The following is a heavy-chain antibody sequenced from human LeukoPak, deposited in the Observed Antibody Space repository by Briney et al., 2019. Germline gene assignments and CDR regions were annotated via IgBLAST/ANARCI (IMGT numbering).Heavy chain of an antibody. Sequence: GESLKISCKGSGYSFPSYWIGWVRQMPRKGLEWMGIIYPGDSDSRYSPSFQGQVTISADKSNSTAYLQWSSLKASDTAMYYCARHRSRDGFAPRGGYYYYYGMDVWGQGTTVTVSS. V-gene: IGHV5-51*01. CDR1: GYSFPSYW. D-gene: IGHD5-24*01. CDR2: IYPGDSDS. J-gene: IGHJ6*02. CDR3: ARHRSRDGFAPRGGYYYYYGMDV.